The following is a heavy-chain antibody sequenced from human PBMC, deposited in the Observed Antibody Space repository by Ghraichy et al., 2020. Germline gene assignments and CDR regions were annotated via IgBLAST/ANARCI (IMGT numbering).Heavy chain of an antibody. CDR1: GFTFSSYW. CDR3: ARAGEYDFWSGNYGMDV. J-gene: IGHJ6*02. Sequence: GGSLRLSCAASGFTFSSYWMSWVRQAPGKGLEWVANIKQDGSEKYYVDSVKGRFTISRDNAKNSLYLQMNSLRAEDTAVYYCARAGEYDFWSGNYGMDVWGQGTTVTVSS. CDR2: IKQDGSEK. V-gene: IGHV3-7*01. D-gene: IGHD3-3*01.